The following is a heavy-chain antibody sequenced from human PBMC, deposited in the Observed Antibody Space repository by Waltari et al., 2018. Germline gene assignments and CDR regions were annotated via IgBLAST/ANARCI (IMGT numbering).Heavy chain of an antibody. D-gene: IGHD6-19*01. CDR3: ARDPPLQSEQWLSDYFDY. J-gene: IGHJ4*02. Sequence: EVQLVESGGGLIQPGGSLRLSCAASGFTVSSNYMSWVRQAPGKGMEWVSVIYSGVSTYRADSVKGRCTISRDNSKNTLYFQVNSLRAEDTAVYDCARDPPLQSEQWLSDYFDYWGQGTLVTVSS. CDR1: GFTVSSNY. CDR2: IYSGVST. V-gene: IGHV3-53*01.